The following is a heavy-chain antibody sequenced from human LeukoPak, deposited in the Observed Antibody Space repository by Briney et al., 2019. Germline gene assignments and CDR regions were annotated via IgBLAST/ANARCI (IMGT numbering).Heavy chain of an antibody. CDR1: GFTFSSYG. CDR2: IRYDGSNK. Sequence: PGGSLRLSCAESGFTFSSYGMHWVRQAPGKGLGWVAFIRYDGSNKYYADSVKGRFTNSRDNSKNTLYLQMNSLRAEDTAVYYCAKEGPNINWFDPWGQGTLVTVSS. J-gene: IGHJ5*02. CDR3: AKEGPNINWFDP. D-gene: IGHD2/OR15-2a*01. V-gene: IGHV3-30*02.